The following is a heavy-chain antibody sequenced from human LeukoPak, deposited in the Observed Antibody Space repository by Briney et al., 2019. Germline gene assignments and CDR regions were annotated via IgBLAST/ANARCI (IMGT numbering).Heavy chain of an antibody. CDR3: IPYGSGSYRFDY. D-gene: IGHD3-10*01. J-gene: IGHJ4*02. Sequence: PGRSLRLSCAASGFTFSTYWMHWVRQAPGKGLVWVSRIKSDGSSTSYADSVKGRFTISRDNAKNTLSLQMNSLRAEDTAVYYCIPYGSGSYRFDYWGQGTLVTVSS. CDR1: GFTFSTYW. CDR2: IKSDGSST. V-gene: IGHV3-74*01.